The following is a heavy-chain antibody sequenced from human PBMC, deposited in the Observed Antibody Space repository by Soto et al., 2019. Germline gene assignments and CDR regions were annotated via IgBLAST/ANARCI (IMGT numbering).Heavy chain of an antibody. D-gene: IGHD6-19*01. J-gene: IGHJ4*02. V-gene: IGHV3-7*01. CDR2: IKQDGSEK. CDR1: GFTFSSYW. CDR3: ARDGRLVINYFDY. Sequence: PGGSLRLSCAASGFTFSSYWMSWVRQAPGKGLEWVANIKQDGSEKYYVDSVKGRFTISRDNAKNSLYLQMNSLRAEDTAVYYCARDGRLVINYFDYWGQGTLVTVAS.